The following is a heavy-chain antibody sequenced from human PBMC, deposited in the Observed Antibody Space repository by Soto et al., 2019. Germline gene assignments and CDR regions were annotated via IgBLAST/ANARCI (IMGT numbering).Heavy chain of an antibody. V-gene: IGHV3-23*01. J-gene: IGHJ6*02. D-gene: IGHD5-18*01. CDR2: ISGSGGST. CDR3: AKAGDTAMVNFYYGMDV. CDR1: GFTFSSYA. Sequence: EVQLLESGGGLVQPGGSLRLSCAASGFTFSSYAMSWVRQAPGKGLEWVSAISGSGGSTYYADSVKGRFTISRDNSNNKLYLQMNSLRAEDTAVYYCAKAGDTAMVNFYYGMDVWGQGTTVTVSS.